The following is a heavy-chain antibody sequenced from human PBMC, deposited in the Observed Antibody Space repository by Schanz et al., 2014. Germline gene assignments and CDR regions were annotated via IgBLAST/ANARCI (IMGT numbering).Heavy chain of an antibody. J-gene: IGHJ4*02. V-gene: IGHV1-69*02. CDR3: ARGYGDSPTDF. CDR1: GGTFNSYT. CDR2: IIPILCIA. Sequence: VQLVQSGPEVKKPGSSMKVSCKASGGTFNSYTINWERQAPGQGLEWMGRIIPILCIANYAQKFQGRVSITTDRSTSTAYMELSSLRSEDATVYYCARGYGDSPTDFWGQGTLVTVSA. D-gene: IGHD4-17*01.